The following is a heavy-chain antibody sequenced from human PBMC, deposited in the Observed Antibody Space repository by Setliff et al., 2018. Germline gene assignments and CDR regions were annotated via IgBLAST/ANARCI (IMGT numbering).Heavy chain of an antibody. Sequence: GSLRLSCAASGFTFKNNGMNWVRQAPGKGLEWVSGINWDGRSIGYADSVKGRFTISRDDSKNTLYLQMLSLRAEDTAVYYCAKGGSDFWSELDYWGQGTLVTVSS. J-gene: IGHJ4*02. V-gene: IGHV3-20*04. D-gene: IGHD3-3*01. CDR3: AKGGSDFWSELDY. CDR2: INWDGRSI. CDR1: GFTFKNNG.